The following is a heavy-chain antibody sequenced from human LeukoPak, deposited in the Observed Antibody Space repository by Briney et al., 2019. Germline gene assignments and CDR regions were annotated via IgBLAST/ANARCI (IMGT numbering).Heavy chain of an antibody. Sequence: ASVKVSCKASGYTFTNYYIHWVRQAPGQGLEWMGIINSSPGSTRYAQMFQGRVTMTSDTSTSTVYMELSSLRSEDTAVYYCARDRIALFGVASNNYYGMDVWGQGTTVTVSS. CDR3: ARDRIALFGVASNNYYGMDV. J-gene: IGHJ6*02. CDR2: INSSPGST. V-gene: IGHV1-46*01. D-gene: IGHD3-3*01. CDR1: GYTFTNYY.